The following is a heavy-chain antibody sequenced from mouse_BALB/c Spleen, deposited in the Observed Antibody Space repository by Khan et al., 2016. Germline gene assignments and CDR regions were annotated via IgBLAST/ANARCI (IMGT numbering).Heavy chain of an antibody. J-gene: IGHJ2*01. CDR2: ISYDGSN. Sequence: LQESGPGLVKSSQSVEVTWGGTGYASTSGYYWNWIRQFPGNKLEWMGYISYDGSNNYNPSLKNRISITRDTSKNQFFLKLNSVTTEDTATYYCARGHREYYFDYWGQGTTLTVSS. V-gene: IGHV3-6*02. CDR1: GYASTSGYY. CDR3: ARGHREYYFDY. D-gene: IGHD2-14*01.